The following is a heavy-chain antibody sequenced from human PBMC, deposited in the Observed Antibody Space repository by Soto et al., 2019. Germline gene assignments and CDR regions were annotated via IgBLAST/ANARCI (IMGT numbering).Heavy chain of an antibody. Sequence: EVQLLESGGGLVQPGGSLRLSCVASGFTLRSYVMSWVRQAPGKGLEWVSANSYSGDSTYYADSVKGRFTISRDNSKNKLYLQMNSLRAEDTAIYYCVKELILEGFWGQGTLVTVSS. V-gene: IGHV3-23*01. D-gene: IGHD3-3*01. CDR2: NSYSGDST. CDR3: VKELILEGF. CDR1: GFTLRSYV. J-gene: IGHJ4*02.